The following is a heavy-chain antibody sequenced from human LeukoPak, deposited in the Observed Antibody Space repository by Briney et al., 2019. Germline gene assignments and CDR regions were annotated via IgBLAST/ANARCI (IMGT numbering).Heavy chain of an antibody. D-gene: IGHD2-2*01. Sequence: GGSLRLSCAASGFTFSSYAMSWVRQAPGKGLEWVSAISGSGGSTYYADSVKGRFTISRDNSKNTLYLQMNSLRAEDTAVYYCAKPSRGSYCSSTSCFYYYYYMDVWGKGTTVTVSS. CDR3: AKPSRGSYCSSTSCFYYYYYMDV. V-gene: IGHV3-23*01. J-gene: IGHJ6*03. CDR1: GFTFSSYA. CDR2: ISGSGGST.